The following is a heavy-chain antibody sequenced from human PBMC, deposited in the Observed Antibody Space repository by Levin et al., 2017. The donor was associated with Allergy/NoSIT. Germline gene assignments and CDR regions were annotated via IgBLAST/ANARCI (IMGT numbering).Heavy chain of an antibody. CDR2: ISGSGGST. D-gene: IGHD3-22*01. J-gene: IGHJ4*02. V-gene: IGHV3-23*01. CDR1: GFTFSSYA. CDR3: ATQASSGYYYFDY. Sequence: SCAASGFTFSSYAMSWVRQAPGKGLEWVSAISGSGGSTYYADSVKGRFTISRDNSKNTLYLQMNSLRAEDTAVYYCATQASSGYYYFDYWGQGTLVTVSS.